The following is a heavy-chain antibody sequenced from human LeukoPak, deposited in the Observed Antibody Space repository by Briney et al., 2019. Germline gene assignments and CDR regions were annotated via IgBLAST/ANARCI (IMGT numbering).Heavy chain of an antibody. V-gene: IGHV3-48*03. J-gene: IGHJ4*02. Sequence: EGSLRLSCAASGFTFSSYEMNWVRQAPGKGLEWLSYISRSGNSIFYADSVKGRFTISRDNAKNSLYLQMNSLRAEDTAVYYCARPYSAYAFDYWGQGTLVTVSS. CDR2: ISRSGNSI. D-gene: IGHD5-12*01. CDR1: GFTFSSYE. CDR3: ARPYSAYAFDY.